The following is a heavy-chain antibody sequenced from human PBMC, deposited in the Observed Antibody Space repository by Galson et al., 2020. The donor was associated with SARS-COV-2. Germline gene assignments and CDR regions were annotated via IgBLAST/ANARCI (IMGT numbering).Heavy chain of an antibody. D-gene: IGHD6-19*01. CDR1: GFTFSSYG. V-gene: IGHV3-33*01. J-gene: IGHJ3*02. Sequence: GGSLRLSCAASGFTFSSYGMHWVRQAPGKGLEWVAVIWYDGSNKYYADSVKGRFTISRDNSKNTLYLQMNSLRAEDTAVYYCARDMYSSGVDHAFDIWGQGTMVTVSS. CDR2: IWYDGSNK. CDR3: ARDMYSSGVDHAFDI.